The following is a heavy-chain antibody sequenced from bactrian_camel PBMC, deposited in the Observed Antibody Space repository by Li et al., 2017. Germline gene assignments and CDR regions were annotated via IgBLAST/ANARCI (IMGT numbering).Heavy chain of an antibody. CDR3: TKDRSYGTRYWVQST. D-gene: IGHD1*01. CDR2: IDSDGIA. Sequence: HVQLVESGGGSVQAGGSLRLSCGASGSIYGDACVGWLRQAPGKEREGVTAIDSDGIASYADSVKGRFTVSRDNANNTVNLMMNSLKPEDTAMYYCTKDRSYGTRYWVQSTRGQGTQVTVS. J-gene: IGHJ4*01. CDR1: GSIYGDAC. V-gene: IGHV3S53*01.